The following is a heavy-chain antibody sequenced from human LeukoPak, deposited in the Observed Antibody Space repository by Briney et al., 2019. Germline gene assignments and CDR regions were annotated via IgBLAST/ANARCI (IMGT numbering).Heavy chain of an antibody. CDR1: GFTFSSYS. Sequence: GGSLRLSCAASGFTFSSYSMNWIRQAPGKGLEWVSSISSSSSYIYYADSVKGRFTISRDNAKNSLYLQMNSLRAEDTAVYYCAKIGGVYYYGMDVSGQGTTVSVSS. V-gene: IGHV3-21*01. CDR2: ISSSSSYI. CDR3: AKIGGVYYYGMDV. J-gene: IGHJ6*02.